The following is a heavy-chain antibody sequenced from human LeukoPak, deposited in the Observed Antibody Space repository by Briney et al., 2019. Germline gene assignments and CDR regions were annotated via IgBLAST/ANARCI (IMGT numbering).Heavy chain of an antibody. CDR1: GGSFSGYY. CDR2: ISSSSSYI. D-gene: IGHD4-23*01. V-gene: IGHV3-21*01. J-gene: IGHJ4*02. Sequence: PSETLSLTCAVYGGSFSGYYWSWIRQPPGKGLEWVSSISSSSSYIYYADSVKGRFTISRDNAKNSLYLQMNSLRAEDTAVYYCARVVTGAYYFDYWGQGTLVTVSS. CDR3: ARVVTGAYYFDY.